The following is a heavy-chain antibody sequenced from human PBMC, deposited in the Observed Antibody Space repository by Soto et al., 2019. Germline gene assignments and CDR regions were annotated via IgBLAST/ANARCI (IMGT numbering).Heavy chain of an antibody. Sequence: APVNVSCKGSGYTLTSYVISWVRQDPGQGLEWMGWISAYNGNTNYAQKLQGRVTMTTDTSTSTAYMELRRLRSDATAVYYCARVGVIYYVMLTGRGDYYYGLDVWGQGTTVTVSS. CDR3: ARVGVIYYVMLTGRGDYYYGLDV. J-gene: IGHJ6*02. V-gene: IGHV1-18*01. CDR2: ISAYNGNT. CDR1: GYTLTSYV. D-gene: IGHD3-9*01.